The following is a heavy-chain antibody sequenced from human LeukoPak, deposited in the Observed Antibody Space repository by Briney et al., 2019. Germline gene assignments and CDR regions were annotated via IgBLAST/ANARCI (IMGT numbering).Heavy chain of an antibody. Sequence: PSETLSLTCTVSGGSISSGGYYWSWIRQHPGKGLEWIGYIYYSGSTYYNPSLKSRVTISVDTSKNHFSLKLSSVTAADTAVYYCARASSSWHRFDYWGQGTLVTVSS. CDR2: IYYSGST. CDR3: ARASSSWHRFDY. D-gene: IGHD6-13*01. J-gene: IGHJ4*02. CDR1: GGSISSGGYY. V-gene: IGHV4-31*03.